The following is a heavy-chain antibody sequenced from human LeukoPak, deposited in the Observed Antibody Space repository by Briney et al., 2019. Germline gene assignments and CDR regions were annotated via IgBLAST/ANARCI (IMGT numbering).Heavy chain of an antibody. V-gene: IGHV1-3*01. CDR1: GYTFTSYA. CDR2: INAGNGNT. J-gene: IGHJ3*02. Sequence: GASVKVSCKASGYTFTSYAMHWVRQAPGQRLEWMGWINAGNGNTKYSQKFQGRVTITRDTSASTAYMELSSLRSEDTAVYYCARVSVVGAVDAFDIWGQGTMVTVSS. D-gene: IGHD2-15*01. CDR3: ARVSVVGAVDAFDI.